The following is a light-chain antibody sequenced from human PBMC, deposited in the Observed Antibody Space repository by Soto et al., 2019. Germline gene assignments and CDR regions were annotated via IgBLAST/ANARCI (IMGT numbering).Light chain of an antibody. J-gene: IGKJ3*01. V-gene: IGKV1-27*01. Sequence: DIQRTQSPPSLSASVGDRVTITCRASQGIAHSLAWYQQKPGEVPNLLIYSASTLQSGVPSRFSGSGSGTDFALTITSLQPEDFATYYCQEHYSGPPVAFGPGTKVDV. CDR1: QGIAHS. CDR3: QEHYSGPPVA. CDR2: SAS.